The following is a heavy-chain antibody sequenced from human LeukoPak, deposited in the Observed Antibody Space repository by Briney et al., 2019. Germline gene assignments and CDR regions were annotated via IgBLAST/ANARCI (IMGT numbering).Heavy chain of an antibody. CDR2: IYHSGST. Sequence: SETLSLTCTVSGYSISSGYYWGWIRQPPGKGLEWIGSIYHSGSTYYNSSLKSRVTISVDTSKNQFSLKLSSVTAADTAVYYCARHSTFGVVIIKGRVRGPFDYWGQGTLVTVSS. V-gene: IGHV4-38-2*02. CDR1: GYSISSGYY. J-gene: IGHJ4*02. D-gene: IGHD3-3*01. CDR3: ARHSTFGVVIIKGRVRGPFDY.